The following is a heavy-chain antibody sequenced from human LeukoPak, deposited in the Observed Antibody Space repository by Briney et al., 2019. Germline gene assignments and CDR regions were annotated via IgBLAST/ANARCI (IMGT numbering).Heavy chain of an antibody. D-gene: IGHD3-10*01. Sequence: ASVKVSCKASGYTFTAYSMHWVRQAPGQGLEWMGWINPNSGGTNYAQKFQGRVTVTRDTSIGTAYMELSRLSSDDTAVYYCARDSSGYYDYWGQGTLVTVSS. V-gene: IGHV1-2*02. CDR2: INPNSGGT. CDR3: ARDSSGYYDY. J-gene: IGHJ4*02. CDR1: GYTFTAYS.